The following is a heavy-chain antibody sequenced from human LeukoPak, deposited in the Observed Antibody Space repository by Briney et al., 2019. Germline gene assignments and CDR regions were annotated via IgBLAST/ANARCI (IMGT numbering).Heavy chain of an antibody. CDR2: IIPIFGTA. J-gene: IGHJ4*02. D-gene: IGHD6-13*01. Sequence: SVKVSCKASGGTFSSYAISWVRQAPGQGLEWMGGIIPIFGTANYAQKFQGRVTITADESTSTAYMELSSLTSEDRAVYYCAGVLRYSSPYFDLWGQGTLVTVSS. CDR3: AGVLRYSSPYFDL. CDR1: GGTFSSYA. V-gene: IGHV1-69*01.